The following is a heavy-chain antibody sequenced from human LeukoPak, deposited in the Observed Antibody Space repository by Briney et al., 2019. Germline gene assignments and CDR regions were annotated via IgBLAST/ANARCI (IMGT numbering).Heavy chain of an antibody. CDR3: ARPRLTGIAFDI. D-gene: IGHD7-27*01. Sequence: SETLSLTCTVSGGSISSYYWSWIRQPPGKGLEWIGYIYYSGSTNYNPSLKSRVTISVDTSKNQFSLKLSSVTAADTAVYYCARPRLTGIAFDIWGQGTMVTVSS. J-gene: IGHJ3*02. CDR2: IYYSGST. CDR1: GGSISSYY. V-gene: IGHV4-59*12.